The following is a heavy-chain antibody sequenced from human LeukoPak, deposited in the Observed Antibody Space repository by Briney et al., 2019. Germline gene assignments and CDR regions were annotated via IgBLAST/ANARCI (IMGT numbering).Heavy chain of an antibody. CDR2: ISDSGGST. J-gene: IGHJ5*02. CDR1: GFTFSSYA. CDR3: AKGTSGSYYNWFDP. Sequence: PGGSLRLSCAASGFTFSSYAMSWVRQAPGKGLEWVTAISDSGGSTYYADSVKGRFTISRDNSKNTLYLQMNSLRAEDTAVYYCAKGTSGSYYNWFDPWGQGTLVTVSS. D-gene: IGHD1-26*01. V-gene: IGHV3-23*01.